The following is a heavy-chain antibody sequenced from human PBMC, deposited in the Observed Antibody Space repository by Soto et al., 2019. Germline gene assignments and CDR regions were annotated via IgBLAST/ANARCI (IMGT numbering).Heavy chain of an antibody. Sequence: GSLRLSCAASGFTFSSYAMSWVRQAPGKGLEWVSAISGSGGSTYYADSVKGRFTISRDNSKNTLYLQMNSLRAEDTAVYYCAKDIGELPIFDYWGQGTLVTVSS. CDR2: ISGSGGST. CDR3: AKDIGELPIFDY. D-gene: IGHD1-26*01. V-gene: IGHV3-23*01. CDR1: GFTFSSYA. J-gene: IGHJ4*02.